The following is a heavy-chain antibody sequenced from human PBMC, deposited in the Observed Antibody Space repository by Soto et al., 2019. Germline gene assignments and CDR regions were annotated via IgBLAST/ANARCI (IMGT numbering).Heavy chain of an antibody. Sequence: GGSLRLSCAASGFTFSSYSMNWVRQAPGKGLEWVSSISSSSYIYYADSVKGRFTISRDNAKNSLYLQMNSLRAEDTAVYYCAREWDSNSTPLNDAFDIWGQGTMVTVSS. V-gene: IGHV3-21*01. CDR2: ISSSSYI. CDR3: AREWDSNSTPLNDAFDI. CDR1: GFTFSSYS. J-gene: IGHJ3*02. D-gene: IGHD4-4*01.